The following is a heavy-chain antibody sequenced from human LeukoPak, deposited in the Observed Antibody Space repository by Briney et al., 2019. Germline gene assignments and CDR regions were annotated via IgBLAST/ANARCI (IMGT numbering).Heavy chain of an antibody. D-gene: IGHD4-17*01. CDR1: GGSISSYY. CDR3: ARAEGECGDYNYYYYYGMDV. J-gene: IGHJ6*02. CDR2: IYYSGST. V-gene: IGHV4-59*01. Sequence: PSEALSLTCTVSGGSISSYYWSWIRQPPGKGLEWIGYIYYSGSTNYNPSLKSRVTISVDTSKNQFSLKLSSVTAADTAVYYCARAEGECGDYNYYYYYGMDVWGQGTTVTVSS.